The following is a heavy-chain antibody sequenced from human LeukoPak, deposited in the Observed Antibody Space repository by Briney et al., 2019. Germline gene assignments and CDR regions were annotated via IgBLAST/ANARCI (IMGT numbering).Heavy chain of an antibody. CDR1: GFTFSHFG. J-gene: IGHJ4*02. V-gene: IGHV3-48*04. Sequence: GGSLRLSCAASGFTFSHFGMHWARQAPGKGLEWVSYISSSGSTIYYADSVKGRFTISRDNAKNSLYLQMNSLRAEDTAVYYCARAPTRRNIAAAGTYWGQGTLVTVSS. CDR3: ARAPTRRNIAAAGTY. CDR2: ISSSGSTI. D-gene: IGHD6-13*01.